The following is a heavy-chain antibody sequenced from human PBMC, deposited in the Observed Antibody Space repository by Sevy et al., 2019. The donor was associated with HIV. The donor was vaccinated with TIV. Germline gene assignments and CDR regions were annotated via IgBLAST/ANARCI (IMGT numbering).Heavy chain of an antibody. Sequence: GGSLRLSCAASGFTFTNAWMSWVRQAPGKGLEWVGRIKSKTEAATRDFAAPVKGRFAIPRDDSKNTLYLQMDSLKTEDTGVYYCTAGVGASDFDYWGQGILVTVSS. CDR1: GFTFTNAW. CDR2: IKSKTEAATR. V-gene: IGHV3-15*01. J-gene: IGHJ4*02. CDR3: TAGVGASDFDY. D-gene: IGHD1-26*01.